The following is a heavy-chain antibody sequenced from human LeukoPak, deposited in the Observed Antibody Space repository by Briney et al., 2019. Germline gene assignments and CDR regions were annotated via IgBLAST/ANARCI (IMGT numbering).Heavy chain of an antibody. CDR2: ISGSGGST. CDR3: ARQYCSGGSCYSPPFDY. V-gene: IGHV3-23*01. D-gene: IGHD2-15*01. Sequence: GGSLRLSCAASGFTFSSYAMSGVRQAPGKGLEWVSAISGSGGSTYYADSVKGRFTISRDNSKNTLYLQMNSLRAEDTAVYYCARQYCSGGSCYSPPFDYWGQGTLVTVSS. J-gene: IGHJ4*02. CDR1: GFTFSSYA.